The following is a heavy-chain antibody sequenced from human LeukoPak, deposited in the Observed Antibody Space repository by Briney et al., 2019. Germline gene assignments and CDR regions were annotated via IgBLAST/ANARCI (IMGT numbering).Heavy chain of an antibody. CDR3: ARQGLYDSSDFWTFQH. D-gene: IGHD3/OR15-3a*01. CDR1: GFIFSDYY. V-gene: IGHV3-11*06. J-gene: IGHJ1*01. CDR2: ISSSSGYK. Sequence: GGSLRLSCAASGFIFSDYYMSWIGQTPEKGLEWLSYISSSSGYKNYADSLKGRFTISRDNAKNSVYLQMNSLSAEDTAVYYCARQGLYDSSDFWTFQHWGQGTLVTVSS.